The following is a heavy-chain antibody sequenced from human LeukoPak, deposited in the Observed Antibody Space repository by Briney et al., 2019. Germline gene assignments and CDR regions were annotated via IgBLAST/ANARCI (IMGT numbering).Heavy chain of an antibody. CDR3: ARSMVGGAFDI. CDR1: GGSISSSSYY. J-gene: IGHJ3*02. D-gene: IGHD3-10*02. Sequence: PSETLSLTCTVSGGSISSSSYYWGWIRQPPGKGREWIGSIYYSGSTYYNPSLKSRVTISVDTSKNQFSLKLSSVTAADTAVYYCARSMVGGAFDIWGQGTMVTVSS. V-gene: IGHV4-39*01. CDR2: IYYSGST.